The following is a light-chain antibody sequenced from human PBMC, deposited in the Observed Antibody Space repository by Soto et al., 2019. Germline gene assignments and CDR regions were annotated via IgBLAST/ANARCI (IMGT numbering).Light chain of an antibody. CDR3: QSYDSSLSGVV. V-gene: IGLV1-40*01. Sequence: QSVLTQPPSVSGAPGQRLTISCTGSRSNIGAGYDVHWYQQLPGTAPKLLIYGNSNRPSGVPDRFSGSKSGTSASLAITGLQAEDEADYYCQSYDSSLSGVVFGGRTKLTVL. CDR1: RSNIGAGYD. J-gene: IGLJ2*01. CDR2: GNS.